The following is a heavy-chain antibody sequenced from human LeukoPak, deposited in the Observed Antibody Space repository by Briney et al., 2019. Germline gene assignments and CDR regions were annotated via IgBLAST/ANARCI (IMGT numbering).Heavy chain of an antibody. Sequence: ASVRVSCKASGYTFTGYYMHWVRQAPGQGLEWMGWINPNSGGTNYAQKFQGRVTMTRDTSISTAYMELSRLRSDDTAVYYCARGTGDRPLTFDYWGQRTLVTVSS. J-gene: IGHJ4*02. V-gene: IGHV1-2*02. CDR3: ARGTGDRPLTFDY. D-gene: IGHD7-27*01. CDR1: GYTFTGYY. CDR2: INPNSGGT.